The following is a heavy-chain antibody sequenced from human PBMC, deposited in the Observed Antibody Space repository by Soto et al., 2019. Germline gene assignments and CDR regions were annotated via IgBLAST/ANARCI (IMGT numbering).Heavy chain of an antibody. D-gene: IGHD3-10*01. CDR1: GFTFSSYA. Sequence: PGGSLRLSCAASGFTFSSYAMSWVRQAPGKGLEWVSGISSSGRNTYYADSVKGRFTISRDNSKNTLYLQMNSLRAEDTAVYYFAKYITMVRGVIIEAFDIWGQGTMVTVS. CDR2: ISSSGRNT. J-gene: IGHJ3*02. CDR3: AKYITMVRGVIIEAFDI. V-gene: IGHV3-23*01.